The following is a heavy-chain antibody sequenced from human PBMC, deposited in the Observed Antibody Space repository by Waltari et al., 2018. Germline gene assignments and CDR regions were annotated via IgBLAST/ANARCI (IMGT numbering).Heavy chain of an antibody. CDR1: GFMFSAYS. CDR2: ISASTSYI. Sequence: EPHLVESGGGLVKPGGSLRLSCEASGFMFSAYSMNWVRQAPGKGLEWVSSISASTSYIYYAASVEVRFTISRDNARNSLFLQMNSLRAEDTAVYYCAKDNFGMDVWGQGTTVTVS. V-gene: IGHV3-21*01. CDR3: AKDNFGMDV. J-gene: IGHJ6*02. D-gene: IGHD3-16*01.